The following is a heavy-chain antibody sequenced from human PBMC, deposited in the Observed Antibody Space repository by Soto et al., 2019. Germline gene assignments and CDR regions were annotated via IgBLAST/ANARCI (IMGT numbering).Heavy chain of an antibody. J-gene: IGHJ5*02. CDR2: IYHSGST. V-gene: IGHV4-38-2*01. CDR1: GYSISSGYY. Sequence: SETLSLTCAVSGYSISSGYYWGWIRQPPGKGLEWIGSIYHSGSTYYNPSLKSRVTISVDTSKNQFSLKLSSVTAADTAVYYCARTYIVVPPRGGPGWFDPWGQGTLVTVSS. CDR3: ARTYIVVPPRGGPGWFDP. D-gene: IGHD2-2*01.